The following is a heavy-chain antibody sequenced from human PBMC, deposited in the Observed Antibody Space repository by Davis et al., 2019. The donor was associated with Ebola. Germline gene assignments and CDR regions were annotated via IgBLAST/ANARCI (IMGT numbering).Heavy chain of an antibody. D-gene: IGHD2-2*01. J-gene: IGHJ6*02. CDR3: AKDLRCSSTSCYEGYYYYYGMDV. CDR2: ISYDGSNK. CDR1: GFTFSSYG. Sequence: GGSLRLSCAASGFTFSSYGMHWVRQAPGKGLEWVAVISYDGSNKYYADSVKGRFTISRDNSKNTLYLQMNSLRAVDTAVYYCAKDLRCSSTSCYEGYYYYYGMDVWGQGTTVTVSS. V-gene: IGHV3-30*18.